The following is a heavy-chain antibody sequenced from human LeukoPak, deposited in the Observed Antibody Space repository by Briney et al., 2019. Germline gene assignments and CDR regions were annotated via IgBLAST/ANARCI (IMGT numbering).Heavy chain of an antibody. CDR3: ARQGEQQLAYYYYMDV. J-gene: IGHJ6*03. Sequence: SETLSLTCTVSGGSISSYYWSWIRQPPGKGLEWLGYIHYSGNTNYNPSLKSRVTISVDTSKNQFSLKLSSVTAADTAVYYCARQGEQQLAYYYYMDVWGKGTTVTISS. CDR1: GGSISSYY. V-gene: IGHV4-59*08. CDR2: IHYSGNT. D-gene: IGHD6-13*01.